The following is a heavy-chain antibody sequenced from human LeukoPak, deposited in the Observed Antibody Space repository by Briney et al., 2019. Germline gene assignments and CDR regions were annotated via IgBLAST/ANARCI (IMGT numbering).Heavy chain of an antibody. CDR2: INPSSGGT. J-gene: IGHJ3*02. CDR1: GYTFTDYY. V-gene: IGHV1-2*02. CDR3: AREPYYGSGSYQHAFDI. Sequence: ASVKVSCKASGYTFTDYYLHWVRQAPGQGLEWMGWINPSSGGTNYAQKFQGRVTMTRDTSIGTAYMELSRLRSDDTAVYYCAREPYYGSGSYQHAFDIWGQGTMVTVSS. D-gene: IGHD3-10*01.